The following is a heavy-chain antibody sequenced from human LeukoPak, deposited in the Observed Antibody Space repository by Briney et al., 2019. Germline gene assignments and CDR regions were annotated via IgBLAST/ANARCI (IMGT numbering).Heavy chain of an antibody. CDR2: ISSSSSYI. J-gene: IGHJ4*02. V-gene: IGHV3-21*01. D-gene: IGHD3-10*01. CDR1: GFTFSSYS. Sequence: GGSLRLSCAASGFTFSSYSMNWVRQAPGKGLEWVSSISSSSSYIYYADSVKGRFTISRDNAKNSLYLQMNSLRAEDTAVYYCARDTAQPSGSYFVVSGYWGQGTLVTVSS. CDR3: ARDTAQPSGSYFVVSGY.